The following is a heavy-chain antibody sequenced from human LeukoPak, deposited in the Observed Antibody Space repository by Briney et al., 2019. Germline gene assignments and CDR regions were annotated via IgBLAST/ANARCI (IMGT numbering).Heavy chain of an antibody. V-gene: IGHV1-69*01. J-gene: IGHJ6*02. CDR3: ARVGYGDRYYYYGTDV. Sequence: ASVKVSCKASGGTFSSYAISWVRQAPGQGLEWMGGIIPIFGTANYAQKFQGRVTITADESTSTAYMELSSLRSEDTAVYYCARVGYGDRYYYYGTDVWGQGTTVTVSS. CDR1: GGTFSSYA. CDR2: IIPIFGTA. D-gene: IGHD4-17*01.